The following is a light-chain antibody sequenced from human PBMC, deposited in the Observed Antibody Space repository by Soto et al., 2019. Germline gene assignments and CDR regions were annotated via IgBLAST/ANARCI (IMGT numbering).Light chain of an antibody. V-gene: IGLV1-51*01. CDR3: GSWDSSLSAYV. J-gene: IGLJ1*01. CDR2: DDN. Sequence: QSVLTQAPSVCAAPGQKVTISCSGSSSNIGGNSVSWYQQLPGTAPKLLIYDDNKRPSGIPDRFSGSKSGTSATLGITGFQTGDEADYYCGSWDSSLSAYVFGTGTKVTVL. CDR1: SSNIGGNS.